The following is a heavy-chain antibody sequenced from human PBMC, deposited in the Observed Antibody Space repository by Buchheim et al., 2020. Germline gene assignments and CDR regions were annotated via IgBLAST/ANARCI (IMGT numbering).Heavy chain of an antibody. CDR2: IYYSGST. V-gene: IGHV4-39*01. Sequence: QLQLQESGPGLVKPSETLSLTCTVSGGSISSSSYYWGWIRQPPGKGLEWIGSIYYSGSTYYNPSLKSRVTISVDTSKNQFSLKLSSVTAADTAVYYCARLDGGRTMIVVVTTPVFDYWGQGTL. CDR3: ARLDGGRTMIVVVTTPVFDY. CDR1: GGSISSSSYY. D-gene: IGHD3-22*01. J-gene: IGHJ4*02.